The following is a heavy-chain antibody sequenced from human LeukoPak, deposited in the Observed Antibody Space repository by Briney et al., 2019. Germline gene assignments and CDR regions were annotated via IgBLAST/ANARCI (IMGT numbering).Heavy chain of an antibody. D-gene: IGHD3-10*01. CDR1: GFTFSSYS. J-gene: IGHJ6*02. CDR3: ARDRVSITMVRGTYYYYYYGMDV. Sequence: GGSLRLSCAASGFTFSSYSMNWVRQAPGKGLEWVSSISSSSSYIYYADSVKGRFTISRDNAENSLYLQMNSLRAEDTAVYYCARDRVSITMVRGTYYYYYYGMDVWGQGTTVTVSS. CDR2: ISSSSSYI. V-gene: IGHV3-21*01.